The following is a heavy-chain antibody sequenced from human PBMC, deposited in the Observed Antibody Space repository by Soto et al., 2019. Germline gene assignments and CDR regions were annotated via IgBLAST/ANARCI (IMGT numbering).Heavy chain of an antibody. CDR3: ARAGSSGWFGAFDI. CDR2: IKQDGSEK. V-gene: IGHV3-7*03. CDR1: GFTFSSYW. J-gene: IGHJ3*02. D-gene: IGHD6-19*01. Sequence: PGGSLRLSCAASGFTFSSYWMSWVRQAPGKGLEWVANIKQDGSEKYYVDSVKGRFTISRDNAKNSLYLQMNSLRAEDTAVYYCARAGSSGWFGAFDIWGQGTMVTVSS.